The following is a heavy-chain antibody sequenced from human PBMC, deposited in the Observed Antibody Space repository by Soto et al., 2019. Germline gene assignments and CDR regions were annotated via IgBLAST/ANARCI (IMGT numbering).Heavy chain of an antibody. CDR1: GGSISNGGYY. D-gene: IGHD1-1*01. J-gene: IGHJ4*02. CDR3: ARRYGYSFDY. V-gene: IGHV4-61*08. Sequence: SETLSVTGAVSGGSISNGGYYWSWFRQPPGKGLEWIGYIYYSGSTNYNPSLKSRVTISVDTSKNQFSLKLSSVTAADTAVYYCARRYGYSFDYWGQGTLVTVSS. CDR2: IYYSGST.